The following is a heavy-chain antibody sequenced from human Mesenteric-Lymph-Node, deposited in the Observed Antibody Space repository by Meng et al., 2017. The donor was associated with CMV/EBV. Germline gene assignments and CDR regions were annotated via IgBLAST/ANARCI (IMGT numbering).Heavy chain of an antibody. CDR3: ARALSSSWYVDY. J-gene: IGHJ4*02. Sequence: SVKVSCKASGGTFSSYAISWVRQAPGQGLEWMGGIIPIFGTANYAQKFQGRVTMTRDTSTSTVYMELSSLRSEDTAVYYCARALSSSWYVDYWGQGTLVTVSS. CDR1: GGTFSSYA. V-gene: IGHV1-69*05. D-gene: IGHD6-13*01. CDR2: IIPIFGTA.